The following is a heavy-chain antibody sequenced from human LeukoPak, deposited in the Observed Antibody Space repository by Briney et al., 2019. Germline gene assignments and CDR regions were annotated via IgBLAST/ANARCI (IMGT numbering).Heavy chain of an antibody. J-gene: IGHJ2*01. CDR2: IYYSGST. CDR3: AGNDWYFDL. Sequence: SETLSLTCTVSGGSISSYYRSWIRQPPGKGLEWIGYIYYSGSTNYNPSLKSRVTISVDTSKNQFSLKLSSVTAADTAVYYCAGNDWYFDLWGRSTLVTVSS. V-gene: IGHV4-59*01. CDR1: GGSISSYY.